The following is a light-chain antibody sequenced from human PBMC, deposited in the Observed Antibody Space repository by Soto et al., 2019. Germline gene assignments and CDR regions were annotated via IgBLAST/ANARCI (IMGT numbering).Light chain of an antibody. CDR2: DAS. Sequence: EVVLTQSPATLSLSPGERATLSCRASESIGNYLAWYQQKLGQAPKLLIYDASHRAIGIPGRFSCDGSGTDFALTISSLEPEDFGVYYCQLRSDWPPRLTFGGGTEVEVK. V-gene: IGKV3-11*01. CDR1: ESIGNY. J-gene: IGKJ4*01. CDR3: QLRSDWPPRLT.